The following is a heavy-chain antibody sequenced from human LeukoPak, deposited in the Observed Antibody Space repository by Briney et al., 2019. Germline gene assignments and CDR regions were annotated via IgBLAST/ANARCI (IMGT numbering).Heavy chain of an antibody. Sequence: PGGSLRLSCAASGFTFSNYVMSWVRQAPGKGLESVSCINTSGGSACYADSVKGRFTISRDNSKNTPYLQMNSLRVEDTAVYYCAALVRGPRSFDPWGQGTLLTVSS. J-gene: IGHJ5*02. V-gene: IGHV3-23*01. CDR3: AALVRGPRSFDP. CDR1: GFTFSNYV. D-gene: IGHD3-10*02. CDR2: INTSGGSA.